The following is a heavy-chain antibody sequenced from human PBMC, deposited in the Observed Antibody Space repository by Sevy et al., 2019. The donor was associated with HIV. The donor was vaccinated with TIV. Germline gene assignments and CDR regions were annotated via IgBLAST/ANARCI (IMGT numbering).Heavy chain of an antibody. Sequence: GGSLRLSCAASGFSFSNYNMNWVRQAPGKGLEWVSSITGSSDYIYYADSVKGRFTISRDNAKNSLYLRMNSLKTEDTAVYYCAKWDADRRWYFDYWGQRIMVTVSS. J-gene: IGHJ4*02. V-gene: IGHV3-21*06. CDR1: GFSFSNYN. CDR3: AKWDADRRWYFDY. CDR2: ITGSSDYI. D-gene: IGHD1-26*01.